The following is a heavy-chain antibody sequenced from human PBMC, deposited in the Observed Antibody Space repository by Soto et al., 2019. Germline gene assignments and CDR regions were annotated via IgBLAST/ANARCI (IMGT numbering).Heavy chain of an antibody. Sequence: GGSMIVSCGAAGFTFSNALMILIRPAPGKGLEWVGRIKSKTDGGTTDYAAPVKGRFTISRDDSKNTLYLQMNSLKTEDTAVYYCTTHPSMVRGVLAYYYYYMDVWGKGTTVTVSS. CDR2: IKSKTDGGTT. V-gene: IGHV3-15*01. J-gene: IGHJ6*03. D-gene: IGHD3-10*01. CDR3: TTHPSMVRGVLAYYYYYMDV. CDR1: GFTFSNAL.